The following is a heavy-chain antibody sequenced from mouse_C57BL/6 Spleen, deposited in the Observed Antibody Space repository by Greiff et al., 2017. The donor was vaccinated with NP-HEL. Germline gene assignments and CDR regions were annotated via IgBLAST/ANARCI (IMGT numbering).Heavy chain of an antibody. V-gene: IGHV3-6*01. CDR2: ISYDGSN. Sequence: EVQLQESGPGLVKPSQSLSLTCSVTGYSITSGYYWNWIRQFPGNKLEWMGYISYDGSNNYNPSLKNRISITRDTSKNQFFLKLNSVTTEDTATYYCARGLLRDFDYWGQGTTLTVSS. CDR1: GYSITSGYY. J-gene: IGHJ2*01. CDR3: ARGLLRDFDY. D-gene: IGHD1-1*01.